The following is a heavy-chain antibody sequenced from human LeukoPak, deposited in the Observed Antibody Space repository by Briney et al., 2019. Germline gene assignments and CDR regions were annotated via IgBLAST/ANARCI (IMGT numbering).Heavy chain of an antibody. CDR2: ISSSSSYI. Sequence: GGSLRLSCAASGFTFSSYSMNWVRQAPGKGLEWVSSISSSSSYIYYGDSVKGRFTISRDNAKNSLYLQMNSLRAEDTAVYYCARAWPGSYYNGFDYWGQGTLVTVSS. D-gene: IGHD3-10*01. CDR1: GFTFSSYS. J-gene: IGHJ4*02. V-gene: IGHV3-21*01. CDR3: ARAWPGSYYNGFDY.